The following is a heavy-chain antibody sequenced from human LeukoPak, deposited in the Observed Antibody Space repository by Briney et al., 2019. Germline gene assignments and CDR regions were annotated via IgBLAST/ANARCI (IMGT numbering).Heavy chain of an antibody. J-gene: IGHJ4*02. CDR1: GFTFSSYS. CDR2: ISSSSSYL. D-gene: IGHD3-16*01. V-gene: IGHV3-21*01. CDR3: ARDPPSRGTRYFDY. Sequence: GGSLRLSCAASGFTFSSYSLNWVRQAPGKGLEWVSSISSSSSYLDYADSVKGRFTISRDNAKNSLYLQMDSLRVEDTAVYYCARDPPSRGTRYFDYWGQGTLVTVSS.